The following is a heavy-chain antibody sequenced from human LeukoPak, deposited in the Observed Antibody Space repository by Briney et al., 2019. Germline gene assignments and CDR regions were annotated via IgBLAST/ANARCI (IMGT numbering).Heavy chain of an antibody. Sequence: PSQTLSLTCTVSGGSISSGSYYWSWIRQPAGKGLEWIGRIYTSGSTNYNPSLKSRVTLSVDTSKNQFSLKLSSVTAADTAVYYCARGDDTGAYDYWGQGTLVTVSS. J-gene: IGHJ4*02. CDR1: GGSISSGSYY. D-gene: IGHD1-1*01. V-gene: IGHV4-61*02. CDR2: IYTSGST. CDR3: ARGDDTGAYDY.